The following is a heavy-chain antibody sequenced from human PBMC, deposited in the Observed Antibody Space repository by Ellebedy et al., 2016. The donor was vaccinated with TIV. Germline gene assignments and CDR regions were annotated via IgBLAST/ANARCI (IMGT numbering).Heavy chain of an antibody. J-gene: IGHJ5*02. V-gene: IGHV3-30*04. CDR3: ARDRGSEVVGWFDP. CDR2: ISYDGSNK. Sequence: GESLKISXAASGFTFSSYAMHWVRQAPGKGLEWVAVISYDGSNKYYADSVKGRFTISRDNSKNTLYLQMNSLRAEDTAVYYCARDRGSEVVGWFDPWGQGTLVTVSS. D-gene: IGHD3-22*01. CDR1: GFTFSSYA.